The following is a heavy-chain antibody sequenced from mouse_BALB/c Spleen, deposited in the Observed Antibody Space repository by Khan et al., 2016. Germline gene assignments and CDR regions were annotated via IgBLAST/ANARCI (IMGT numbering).Heavy chain of an antibody. V-gene: IGHV5-6-5*01. CDR1: GFTFSSYA. J-gene: IGHJ2*02. CDR3: ATKVYYFDY. CDR2: NSSGGSS. Sequence: EVELVESGGGLVKPGGSLKLSCAASGFTFSSYAMSWVRQTPEKRLEWVASNSSGGSSFYPDILKDRLPISREHARHILYLQMSSLRSEDTGMYFCATKVYYFDYWGQGTSLTVSS.